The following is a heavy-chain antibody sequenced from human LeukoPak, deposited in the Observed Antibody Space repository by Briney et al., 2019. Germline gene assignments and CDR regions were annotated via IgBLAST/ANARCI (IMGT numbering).Heavy chain of an antibody. CDR1: GFTFSNAW. CDR3: ARVLRRAMVRGHPTPSYYYYGMDV. CDR2: IYYSGST. V-gene: IGHV4-59*01. J-gene: IGHJ6*02. D-gene: IGHD3-10*01. Sequence: PGGSLRLSCAASGFTFSNAWMSWVRQAPGKGLEWIGYIYYSGSTNYNPSLKSRVTISVDTSKNQFSLKLSSVTAADTAVYYCARVLRRAMVRGHPTPSYYYYGMDVWGQGTTVTVSS.